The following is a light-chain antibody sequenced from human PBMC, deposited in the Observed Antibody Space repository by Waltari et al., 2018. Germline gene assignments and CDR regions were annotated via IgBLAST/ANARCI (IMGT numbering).Light chain of an antibody. Sequence: DIQLTQSPSLLSASVGDRVTITCRASQAINGYLAWYQVRPGRAPKLLIYDTSTLQSGVPSRFSGSESGTDFTLTISTLQPKDFATYYCQELNIFPLTFGGGTKVEIK. CDR2: DTS. CDR1: QAINGY. J-gene: IGKJ4*01. V-gene: IGKV1-9*01. CDR3: QELNIFPLT.